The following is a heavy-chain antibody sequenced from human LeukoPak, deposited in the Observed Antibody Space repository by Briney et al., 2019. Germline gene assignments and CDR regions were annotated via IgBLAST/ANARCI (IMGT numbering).Heavy chain of an antibody. V-gene: IGHV5-51*01. CDR2: IYPGDSDT. CDR1: GYSFTSYW. J-gene: IGHJ5*02. D-gene: IGHD4-17*01. CDR3: AKDQTYGDPA. Sequence: GESLKISCKGSGYSFTSYWIGWVRQMPGKGLEWMGIIYPGDSDTRYSPSFQGQVTISADKSISTAYLQWSSLRAEDTAVYYCAKDQTYGDPAWGQGTLVPVSS.